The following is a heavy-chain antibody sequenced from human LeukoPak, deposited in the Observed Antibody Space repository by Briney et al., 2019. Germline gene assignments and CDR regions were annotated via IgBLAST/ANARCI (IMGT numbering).Heavy chain of an antibody. CDR2: ISAYNGNT. V-gene: IGHV1-18*01. CDR3: ATWAGGATITGPPWYYGMDV. D-gene: IGHD5-12*01. J-gene: IGHJ6*02. Sequence: ASVKVSCKASGYTFTSYGISWVRQAPGQGLEWMGWISAYNGNTNYAQKLQGRVTMTTDTSTSTVYMELSSLRSEDTAVYYCATWAGGATITGPPWYYGMDVWGQGTTVTVSS. CDR1: GYTFTSYG.